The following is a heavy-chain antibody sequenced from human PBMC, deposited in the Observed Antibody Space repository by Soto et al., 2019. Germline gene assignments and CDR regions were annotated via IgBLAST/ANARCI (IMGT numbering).Heavy chain of an antibody. D-gene: IGHD3-22*01. Sequence: ASVKVSCKVSGYTLTELSMHWVRQAPGKGLEWMGGFDPEDGETIYAQKFQGRVTMTEDTSTDTAYMELSSLRSEDTAVYYCATATYYYDSSGPPDGGWGQGTLVIVSS. CDR2: FDPEDGET. CDR3: ATATYYYDSSGPPDGG. J-gene: IGHJ4*02. V-gene: IGHV1-24*01. CDR1: GYTLTELS.